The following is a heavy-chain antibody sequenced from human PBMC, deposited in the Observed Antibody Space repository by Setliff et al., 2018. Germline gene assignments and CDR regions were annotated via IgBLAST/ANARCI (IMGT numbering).Heavy chain of an antibody. CDR1: GYSISSGYY. CDR2: IHHSGST. D-gene: IGHD6-13*01. CDR3: ARHFSSSWYFDY. V-gene: IGHV4-38-2*01. Sequence: SETLSLTCAVSGYSISSGYYWGWIRQPPGKGLELIGYIHHSGSTYYNPSLRSRVTISADTSKNQFSLTLTSVTATDTAVYYCARHFSSSWYFDYWGQGTQVTVSS. J-gene: IGHJ4*02.